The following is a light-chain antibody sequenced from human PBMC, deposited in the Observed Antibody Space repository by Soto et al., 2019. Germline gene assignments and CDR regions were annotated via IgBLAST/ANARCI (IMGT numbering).Light chain of an antibody. CDR3: QQYNDWPLT. CDR2: GAS. V-gene: IGKV3-15*01. CDR1: QSVSSN. Sequence: EIVMTQSPATLSVSPGERATLSCRASQSVSSNLVWYQQKPGQVPRLLIYGASTRATSFPARFSGSGSGTEFTLTISSLQSEDFAVYYCQQYNDWPLTFGGGTKVEIK. J-gene: IGKJ4*01.